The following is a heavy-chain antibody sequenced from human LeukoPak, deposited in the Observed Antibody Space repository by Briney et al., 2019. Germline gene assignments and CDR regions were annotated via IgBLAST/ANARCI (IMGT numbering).Heavy chain of an antibody. V-gene: IGHV3-48*01. Sequence: PGGSLRLSCAASGLTVSSNCMSWVRQAPGKGLEWVSYISSSSSTIYYADSVKGRFTISRDNAKNSLYLQMNSLRAEDTAVYYCGRVLHKRNYDSSTYYGYWGQGTLVTVSS. CDR3: GRVLHKRNYDSSTYYGY. J-gene: IGHJ4*02. D-gene: IGHD3-22*01. CDR2: ISSSSSTI. CDR1: GLTVSSNC.